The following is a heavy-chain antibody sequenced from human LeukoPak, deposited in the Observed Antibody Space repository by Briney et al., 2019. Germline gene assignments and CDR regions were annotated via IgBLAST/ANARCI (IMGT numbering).Heavy chain of an antibody. CDR3: ARRLRTYFDY. CDR2: IFTGST. CDR1: GGYIRAYY. Sequence: SETLSLTCAVSGGYIRAYYWNWIRQPPGKGLEWIGYIFTGSTTYNPSLKSRVTISVHTSKNHFSLKLSSVTAADTAVYYCARRLRTYFDYWGQGSLVTVSS. V-gene: IGHV4-4*09. J-gene: IGHJ4*02.